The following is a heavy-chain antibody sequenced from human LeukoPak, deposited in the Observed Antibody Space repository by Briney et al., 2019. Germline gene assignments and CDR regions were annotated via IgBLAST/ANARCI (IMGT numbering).Heavy chain of an antibody. Sequence: GASVKVSHKAAGYTFTCYYMHWVGQAPGQGREGRGWINPNSGGTNYAQKFQGRGTMTRDTSISTAYMELSRRRADDTAVYDCVSSPRLVPLHNWNDAVYFDYWGQGTLVTVSS. CDR1: GYTFTCYY. CDR3: VSSPRLVPLHNWNDAVYFDY. D-gene: IGHD1-1*01. V-gene: IGHV1-2*02. J-gene: IGHJ4*02. CDR2: INPNSGGT.